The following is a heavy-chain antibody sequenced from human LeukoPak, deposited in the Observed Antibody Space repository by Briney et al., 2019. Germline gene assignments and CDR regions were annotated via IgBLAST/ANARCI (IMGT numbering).Heavy chain of an antibody. Sequence: SETLSLTCTVSGGSISSYSWSWIRQPPGKGLEWIGYIYYIGATDYNPSLKSRVTISVDTSKNQFSLKLSSVTAADTAVYYCASLAEYSYGYGVFDNWGQGTLVTVSS. J-gene: IGHJ4*02. V-gene: IGHV4-59*01. CDR2: IYYIGAT. CDR3: ASLAEYSYGYGVFDN. D-gene: IGHD5-18*01. CDR1: GGSISSYS.